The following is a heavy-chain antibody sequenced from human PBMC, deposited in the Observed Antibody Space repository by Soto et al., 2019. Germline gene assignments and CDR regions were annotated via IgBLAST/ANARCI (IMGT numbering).Heavy chain of an antibody. CDR1: GYTFTSYA. J-gene: IGHJ4*02. CDR2: INAGNGDT. V-gene: IGHV1-3*01. Sequence: QVQLVQSGAEVKKPGASVKVSCKASGYTFTSYAMHWVRQAPGQRLEWMGWINAGNGDTKYSQRFQGRVTITKDTSASTAYMELSSLRSEDTAVYYCARGSGGSPYYLDYWGQGTLVTVSS. CDR3: ARGSGGSPYYLDY. D-gene: IGHD1-26*01.